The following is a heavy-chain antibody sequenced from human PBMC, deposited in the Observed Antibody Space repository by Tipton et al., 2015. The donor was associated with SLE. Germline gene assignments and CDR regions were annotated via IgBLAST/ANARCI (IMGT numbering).Heavy chain of an antibody. Sequence: TLSLTCTVSGASINSGNYYWSWIRQPAGKGLQWIGRIYTSGNTNYNPSLKSRLTISLDTSKNSFSLHLNSVTAADTAVYFCARETITTSETIDPWGQGTLVTVSS. D-gene: IGHD3-22*01. V-gene: IGHV4-61*02. CDR3: ARETITTSETIDP. J-gene: IGHJ5*02. CDR2: IYTSGNT. CDR1: GASINSGNYY.